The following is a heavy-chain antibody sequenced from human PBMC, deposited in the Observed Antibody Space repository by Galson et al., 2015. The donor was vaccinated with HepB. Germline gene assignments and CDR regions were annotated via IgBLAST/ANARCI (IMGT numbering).Heavy chain of an antibody. CDR2: ITSAGDT. V-gene: IGHV3-13*01. CDR1: GFTFSDFD. J-gene: IGHJ6*02. CDR3: ARGGSRVYSFSGLDV. Sequence: SLRLSCAASGFTFSDFDIYWVRQSTGGGLEWVSLITSAGDTFYPDSVKGRFTISRENAKNSLYLQMSSLRAGDTAVYYCARGGSRVYSFSGLDVWGHGTTVTVSS. D-gene: IGHD3-16*01.